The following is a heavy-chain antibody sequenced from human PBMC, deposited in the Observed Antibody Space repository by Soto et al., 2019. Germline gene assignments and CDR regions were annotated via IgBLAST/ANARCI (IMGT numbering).Heavy chain of an antibody. CDR3: ARWPQPRYTADPYAVDV. D-gene: IGHD3-16*02. CDR2: IVPSLDTT. CDR1: GGTFSSSG. V-gene: IGHV1-69*11. Sequence: ASVKVSCKASGGTFSSSGFSWVRQAPGQGLEWMGMIVPSLDTTNYAQKFQARVTITADEVTSTAYMELRSLRSEDTAVYYCARWPQPRYTADPYAVDVWGQGTRVTVSS. J-gene: IGHJ6*02.